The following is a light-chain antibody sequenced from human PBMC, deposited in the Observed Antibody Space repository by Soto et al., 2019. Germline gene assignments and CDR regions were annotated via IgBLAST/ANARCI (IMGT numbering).Light chain of an antibody. V-gene: IGLV2-14*01. Sequence: QSALTQPASVSGSPGQSITISCTGTSSDVGGYNDVSWYQQHPGKAPKLMIYEVSNRHSGVSNRFSGSKSGNTASLTISGLQAEDEADYYCSSYTSSSPLVFGPGTTVPVL. CDR3: SSYTSSSPLV. CDR1: SSDVGGYND. CDR2: EVS. J-gene: IGLJ1*01.